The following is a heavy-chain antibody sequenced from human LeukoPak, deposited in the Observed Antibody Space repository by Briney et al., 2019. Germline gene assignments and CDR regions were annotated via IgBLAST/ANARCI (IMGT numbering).Heavy chain of an antibody. CDR2: IFNRGST. D-gene: IGHD6-13*01. V-gene: IGHV4-59*11. J-gene: IGHJ4*02. CDR1: GGPINSHY. Sequence: SETLSLTCTVSGGPINSHYWSWIRQPPGKRLEWIGYIFNRGSTNYNPSLRSRVSMSVDTSRDQYSLRLSSVTAADTAIYYCASRPAGTTWYGIFDYWSQGTLVTVSS. CDR3: ASRPAGTTWYGIFDY.